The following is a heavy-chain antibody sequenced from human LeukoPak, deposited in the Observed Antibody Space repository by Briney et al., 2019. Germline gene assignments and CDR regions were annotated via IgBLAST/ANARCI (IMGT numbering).Heavy chain of an antibody. CDR1: GYTFTGYY. CDR2: IIPNSGGT. CDR3: ARDVGHDNNGYRGCFDP. J-gene: IGHJ5*02. D-gene: IGHD3-16*02. Sequence: GASVTVSCKASGYTFTGYYMYWVRPAPGQGLEWMGWIIPNSGGTKYAQKFQGRGAMTRDTSISTGYMELSRLRSDDTAVYYCARDVGHDNNGYRGCFDPWGQGTLVTVSS. V-gene: IGHV1-2*02.